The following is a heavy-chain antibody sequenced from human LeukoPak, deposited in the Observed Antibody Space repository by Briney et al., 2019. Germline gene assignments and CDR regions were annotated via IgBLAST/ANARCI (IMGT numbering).Heavy chain of an antibody. Sequence: GGSLRLSCIASGFTFSGHWIHWVRQPPGMGLVWVSVIYSGGSTYYADSVKGRFAISRDNSKNTLYLQMNSLRAEDTAVYYCARDGGYYDSSGYYPNNWFDPWGQGTLVTVTS. J-gene: IGHJ5*02. CDR3: ARDGGYYDSSGYYPNNWFDP. V-gene: IGHV3-66*01. CDR2: IYSGGST. CDR1: GFTFSGHW. D-gene: IGHD3-22*01.